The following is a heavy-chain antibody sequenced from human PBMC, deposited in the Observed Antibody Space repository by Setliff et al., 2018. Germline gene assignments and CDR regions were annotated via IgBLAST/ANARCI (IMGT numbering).Heavy chain of an antibody. Sequence: SETLSLTCAVSGGSISSGNWWSWVRQTPGKGLEWIGEINHSGKTNHKPSLKSRVTMSVDKSKNQFSLKRNSVTAADTAVYYCARSYSNSLEYWGQGTLVTVSS. V-gene: IGHV4-4*02. CDR2: INHSGKT. J-gene: IGHJ4*02. CDR1: GGSISSGNW. D-gene: IGHD4-4*01. CDR3: ARSYSNSLEY.